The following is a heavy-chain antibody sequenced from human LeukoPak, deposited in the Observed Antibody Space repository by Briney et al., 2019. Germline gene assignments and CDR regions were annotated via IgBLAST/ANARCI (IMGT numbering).Heavy chain of an antibody. CDR3: GRPLQRGSWTQRALDY. Sequence: SVKVSCKASGGTFSSYAISWVRQAPGQGLEWMGGIIPIFGTANYAQRFQGRVTMTRNNSISTAYMELTSLRSEDTAVYYCGRPLQRGSWTQRALDYWGQGTLVTVSS. CDR2: IIPIFGTA. CDR1: GGTFSSYA. V-gene: IGHV1-69*05. J-gene: IGHJ4*02. D-gene: IGHD3-10*01.